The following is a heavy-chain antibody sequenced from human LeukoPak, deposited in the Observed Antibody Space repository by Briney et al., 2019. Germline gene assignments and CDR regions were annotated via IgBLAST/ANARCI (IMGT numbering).Heavy chain of an antibody. V-gene: IGHV3-74*01. CDR3: TRDAHIRDAFDL. Sequence: PGGSESLSCAASGFTFITFRMYWARQAPGKGLVCVSRINSDGSSTNYADSVKGRFTISRDNAKNTVYLQMNSLRAEDTAVYYCTRDAHIRDAFDLGPRETMVTVSS. CDR1: GFTFITFR. D-gene: IGHD2-21*01. J-gene: IGHJ3*01. CDR2: INSDGSST.